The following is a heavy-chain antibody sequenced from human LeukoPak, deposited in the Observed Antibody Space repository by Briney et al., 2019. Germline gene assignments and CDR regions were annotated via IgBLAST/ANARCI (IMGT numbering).Heavy chain of an antibody. CDR2: IYYSGST. V-gene: IGHV4-31*03. J-gene: IGHJ6*03. CDR1: GGSISSGGYY. D-gene: IGHD2-2*02. Sequence: PSETLSLTCTVSGGSISSGGYYWSWIRQHPGKGLEWIGYIYYSGSTYYSPSLKSRVTISVDTSKTQFSLKLSSVTAADTAVYYCARGPYCSSTSCYIPYYYYMDVWGKGTTVTVSS. CDR3: ARGPYCSSTSCYIPYYYYMDV.